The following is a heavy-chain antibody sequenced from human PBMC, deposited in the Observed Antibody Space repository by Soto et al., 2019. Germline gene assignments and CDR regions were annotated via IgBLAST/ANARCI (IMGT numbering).Heavy chain of an antibody. D-gene: IGHD3-3*01. CDR3: AKDCDFWSGYYDY. CDR2: ISYDGSNK. J-gene: IGHJ4*02. CDR1: GFTFSSYG. V-gene: IGHV3-30*18. Sequence: QVQLVESGGGAVQPGRSLRLSCAASGFTFSSYGMHWVRQAPGKGLEWVAVISYDGSNKYYADSVKGRFTISRDNSKNTLYLQMNSLRAEDTAVYYCAKDCDFWSGYYDYWGQGTLVTVSS.